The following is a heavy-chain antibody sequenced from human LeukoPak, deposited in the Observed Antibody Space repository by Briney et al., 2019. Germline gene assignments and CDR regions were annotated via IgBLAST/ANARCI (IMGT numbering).Heavy chain of an antibody. V-gene: IGHV4-4*02. CDR2: IYHSGST. CDR1: GFTFSIYSM. CDR3: ARLSCGVDCHLDY. Sequence: PGGSLRLSCAASGFTFSIYSMNWVRQAPGKGLEWVGEIYHSGSTNYTPSLKSRVTISVDKSKSQFSLKLNSVTAADTAVYYCARLSCGVDCHLDYWGQGTLVTVSS. D-gene: IGHD2-21*02. J-gene: IGHJ4*02.